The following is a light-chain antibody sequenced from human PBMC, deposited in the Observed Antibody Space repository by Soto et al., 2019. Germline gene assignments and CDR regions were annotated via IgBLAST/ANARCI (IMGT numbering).Light chain of an antibody. J-gene: IGKJ3*01. Sequence: EIVVTQSPATLSVSPGERATLSCRASQSVSSYLAWYQQKPGQAPRLLIFDASTRPTGIPARFSGSGSGTEFTLTISSLHSEDFAVYYCQQYNNWPRTFGPGTKVDIK. V-gene: IGKV3-15*01. CDR3: QQYNNWPRT. CDR2: DAS. CDR1: QSVSSY.